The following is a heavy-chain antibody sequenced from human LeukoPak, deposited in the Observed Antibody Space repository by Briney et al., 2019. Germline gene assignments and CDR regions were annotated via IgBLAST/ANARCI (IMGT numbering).Heavy chain of an antibody. D-gene: IGHD3-3*01. CDR2: ISGGGGGT. J-gene: IGHJ5*02. Sequence: GGSLRLSCAAAGFTFSSYAMSWVRQAPGKGLEWVSAISGGGGGTYYADSGEGWFTISRDNSKNTLYLQMNSLRAEDTAVYYCAKETYDSLNWFDPWGQGTLVTVSS. CDR1: GFTFSSYA. V-gene: IGHV3-23*01. CDR3: AKETYDSLNWFDP.